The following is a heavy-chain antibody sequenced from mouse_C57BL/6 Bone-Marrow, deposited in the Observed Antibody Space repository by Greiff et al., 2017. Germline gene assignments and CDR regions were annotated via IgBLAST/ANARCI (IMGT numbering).Heavy chain of an antibody. J-gene: IGHJ3*01. Sequence: QVQLKESGAELVKPGASVKLSCKASGYTFTSYWMHWVKQRPGQGLEWIGMIHPNSGSTNYNEKFKGKATLTVDKSSSTAYMQLSSLTSEDSAVYYCAIDSSGFWFAYWGQGTLVTVSA. CDR2: IHPNSGST. CDR3: AIDSSGFWFAY. D-gene: IGHD3-2*02. V-gene: IGHV1-64*01. CDR1: GYTFTSYW.